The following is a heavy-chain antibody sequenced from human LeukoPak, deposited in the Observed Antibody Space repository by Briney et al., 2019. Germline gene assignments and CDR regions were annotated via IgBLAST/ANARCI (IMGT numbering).Heavy chain of an antibody. CDR1: GYSISSGYY. D-gene: IGHD3-16*01. J-gene: IGHJ4*02. V-gene: IGHV4-38-2*02. CDR3: ARIMMPYYFDF. Sequence: PSETLSLTCTVSGYSISSGYYWGWIRQPPGKGLEWIGTFHHGGTTYSNPSLKSRVSISEDTSNNQFSLRLTSVTAVDTAVYFCARIMMPYYFDFWGPGSLVTVSS. CDR2: FHHGGTT.